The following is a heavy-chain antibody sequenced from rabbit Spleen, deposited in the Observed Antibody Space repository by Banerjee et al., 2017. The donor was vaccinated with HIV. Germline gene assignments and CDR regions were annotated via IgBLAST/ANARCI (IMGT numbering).Heavy chain of an antibody. CDR1: GFSFSSNHY. J-gene: IGHJ4*01. CDR3: ARGGIITTYTYFVL. CDR2: MYTGSSGST. V-gene: IGHV1S40*01. D-gene: IGHD1-1*01. Sequence: QLLGGSGVDLVKPGASLTLTCTASGFSFSSNHYMCWVRQAPGKGLEWIACMYTGSSGSTYYASWAKGRFTISKTSSTTVTLQMTSLTAADTATYFCARGGIITTYTYFVLWGPGTLVTFS.